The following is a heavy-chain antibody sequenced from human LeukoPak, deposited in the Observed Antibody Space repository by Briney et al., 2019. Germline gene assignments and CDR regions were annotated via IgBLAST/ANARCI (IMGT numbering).Heavy chain of an antibody. J-gene: IGHJ4*02. Sequence: PGGSLRLSCAVSGFTFSSYAMSWVRQAPGKGLEWVAVIWSDGTNKYYADSVKGRFAISRDDSNNMVYLQMNSLRAEDTAVYYCAKDVERGFDYTNSLDYWGQGTLVTVSS. CDR3: AKDVERGFDYTNSLDY. V-gene: IGHV3-33*06. CDR2: IWSDGTNK. D-gene: IGHD4-11*01. CDR1: GFTFSSYA.